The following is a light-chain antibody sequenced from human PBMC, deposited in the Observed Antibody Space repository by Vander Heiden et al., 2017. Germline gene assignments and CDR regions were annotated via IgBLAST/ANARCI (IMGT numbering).Light chain of an antibody. CDR3: QQRSNWPPLT. V-gene: IGKV3-11*01. Sequence: AATLSLSPGERATLSCRASQSVSSYLAWYQQKPGQAPRLLIYDASNRATGIPARFSGSGSGTDFTLTISSLEPEDFAVYYCQQRSNWPPLTFGGGTKVEIK. CDR1: QSVSSY. J-gene: IGKJ4*01. CDR2: DAS.